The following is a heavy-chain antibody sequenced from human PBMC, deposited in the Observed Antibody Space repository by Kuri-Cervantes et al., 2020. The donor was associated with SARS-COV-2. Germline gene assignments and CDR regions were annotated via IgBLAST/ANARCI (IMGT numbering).Heavy chain of an antibody. V-gene: IGHV3-30-3*01. J-gene: IGHJ6*02. Sequence: GGSLRLSCAASGFTVSSNYMSWVRQAPGKGLEWVAVISYDGSNKYYADSVKGRFTISRDNSKNTLYLQMNSLRAEDTAVYYCARSVAGQWLDHGQGDLYYYYYGMDVWGQGTTVTVSS. CDR2: ISYDGSNK. CDR3: ARSVAGQWLDHGQGDLYYYYYGMDV. CDR1: GFTVSSNY. D-gene: IGHD6-19*01.